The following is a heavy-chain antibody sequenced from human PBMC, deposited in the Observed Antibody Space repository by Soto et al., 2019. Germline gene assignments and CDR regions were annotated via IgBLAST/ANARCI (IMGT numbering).Heavy chain of an antibody. D-gene: IGHD2-15*01. CDR1: GYTFTSYD. CDR3: ARDPFLGYCSGGSCYGVYNWFDP. J-gene: IGHJ5*02. V-gene: IGHV1-8*01. CDR2: MNANNGNT. Sequence: EASVKVSCKASGYTFTSYDINWVRQATGQGLEWMGWMNANNGNTKYAQKFQGRVTITRDTSMSTAYMELSSLRSEDTAVYYCARDPFLGYCSGGSCYGVYNWFDPWGQGTLVTVSS.